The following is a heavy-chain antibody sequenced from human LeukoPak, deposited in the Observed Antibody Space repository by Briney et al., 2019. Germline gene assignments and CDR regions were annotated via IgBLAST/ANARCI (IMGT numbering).Heavy chain of an antibody. CDR3: ARGLELIWFGELSLVAFDI. V-gene: IGHV3-7*03. D-gene: IGHD3-10*01. J-gene: IGHJ3*02. CDR2: IKQDGSEK. Sequence: ANIKQDGSEKYYVDSVKVRFTISRDNAKNSLYLQMNSLRAEDTAVYYCARGLELIWFGELSLVAFDIWGQGTMVTVSS.